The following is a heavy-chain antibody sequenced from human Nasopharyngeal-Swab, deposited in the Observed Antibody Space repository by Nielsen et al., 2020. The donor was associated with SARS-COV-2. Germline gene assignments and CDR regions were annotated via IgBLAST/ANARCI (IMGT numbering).Heavy chain of an antibody. CDR1: GGTFSSYA. CDR3: ARDMVPDGYSYGHSYFDY. Sequence: SVKVSCKASGGTFSSYAISWVRQAPGQGLEWMGGIIPIFGPANYAQKFQGRVTITADESTSTAYMELSSLRSEDTAVYYCARDMVPDGYSYGHSYFDYWGQGTLVTVSS. CDR2: IIPIFGPA. D-gene: IGHD5-18*01. V-gene: IGHV1-69*13. J-gene: IGHJ4*02.